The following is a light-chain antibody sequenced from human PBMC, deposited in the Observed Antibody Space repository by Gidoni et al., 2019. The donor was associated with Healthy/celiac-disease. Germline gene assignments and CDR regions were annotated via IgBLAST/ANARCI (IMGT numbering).Light chain of an antibody. CDR3: QQYNNWPPWT. CDR1: QSVSSI. V-gene: IGKV3-15*01. J-gene: IGKJ1*01. Sequence: EIVMTQSPATLSVSPGERATLSCRASQSVSSILAWYQQKPGQAPRLLIYGASTRATGIPARFSGSGSGTEFTLTISSLQSEDFAVYYCQQYNNWPPWTFXQXTKVEIK. CDR2: GAS.